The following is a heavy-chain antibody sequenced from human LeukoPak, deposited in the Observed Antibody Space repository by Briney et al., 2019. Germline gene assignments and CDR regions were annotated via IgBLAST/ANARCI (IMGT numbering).Heavy chain of an antibody. CDR2: IWYDGSNK. J-gene: IGHJ6*02. V-gene: IGHV3-33*08. CDR1: GFTFSSYG. CDR3: ARARDYPHVYYYYGMDV. D-gene: IGHD4/OR15-4a*01. Sequence: GGSLRLSCAASGFTFSSYGMHWVRQAPGKGLEWVAVIWYDGSNKYYADSVKGRFTISRDNSKNTLYLQMNSLRAEDTAVYYCARARDYPHVYYYYGMDVWGQGTTVTVSS.